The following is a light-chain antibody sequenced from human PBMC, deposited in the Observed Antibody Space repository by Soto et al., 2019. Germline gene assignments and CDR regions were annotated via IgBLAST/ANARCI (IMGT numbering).Light chain of an antibody. CDR1: QSVSSSS. CDR2: GAS. CDR3: QHYGTSWWT. V-gene: IGKV3-20*01. Sequence: EIVLTQSPGTLSLSPGERATLSCRASQSVSSSSMAWYQQRPGQAPRLLIHGASSRATGIPDRFSGSGSGTDFTLTISRLEPEDFAVYYCQHYGTSWWTFGQGTKVESK. J-gene: IGKJ1*01.